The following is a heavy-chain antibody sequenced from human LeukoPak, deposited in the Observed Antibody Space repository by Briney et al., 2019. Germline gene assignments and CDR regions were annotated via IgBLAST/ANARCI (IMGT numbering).Heavy chain of an antibody. CDR3: ARTSGYDFGTDFDY. Sequence: ASVKVSCKASGYTFTGYYMHWVRQAPGRGLEWMGWINPNSGGTNYAQKFQGRVTMTRDTSISTAYMELSRLRSDDTAVYYCARTSGYDFGTDFDYWGQGTLVTVSS. CDR2: INPNSGGT. J-gene: IGHJ4*02. V-gene: IGHV1-2*02. D-gene: IGHD5-12*01. CDR1: GYTFTGYY.